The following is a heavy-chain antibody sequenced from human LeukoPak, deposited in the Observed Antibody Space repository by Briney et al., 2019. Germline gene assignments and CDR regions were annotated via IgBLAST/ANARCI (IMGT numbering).Heavy chain of an antibody. CDR1: GFNISDFW. D-gene: IGHD2-2*01. CDR3: ARPPSEYQLLGD. CDR2: IKEDGTEK. J-gene: IGHJ4*02. V-gene: IGHV3-7*01. Sequence: PGGSLRLSCAASGFNISDFWMTWVRQAPGKGLEWVANIKEDGTEKHLVDSVKGRFTISRANTKNLLYLQMNSLRGDDTAVYYCARPPSEYQLLGDWGQGTLVTVSS.